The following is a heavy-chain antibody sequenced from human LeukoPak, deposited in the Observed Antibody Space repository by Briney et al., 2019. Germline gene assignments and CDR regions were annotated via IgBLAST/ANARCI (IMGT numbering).Heavy chain of an antibody. J-gene: IGHJ4*02. CDR3: ARHGGIVGATSTHYFDY. V-gene: IGHV4-39*01. CDR1: GGSISSSSYY. Sequence: SETLSLTCTVSGGSISSSSYYWGWIRQPPGKGLEWIRSIYYSGSTYYNPSLKSRVTISVDTSKNQFSLKLSSVTAADTAVYYCARHGGIVGATSTHYFDYWGQGTLVTVSS. D-gene: IGHD1-26*01. CDR2: IYYSGST.